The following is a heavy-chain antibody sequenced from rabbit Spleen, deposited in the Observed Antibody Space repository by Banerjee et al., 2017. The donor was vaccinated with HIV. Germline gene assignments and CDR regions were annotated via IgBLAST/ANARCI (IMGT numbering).Heavy chain of an antibody. D-gene: IGHD2-1*01. CDR3: ARDNSYDDTDDIRLGWLDL. V-gene: IGHV1S45*01. Sequence: QEQLVESGGDLVQPGASLTLTCTASGFDFSAYTFMCWVRQAPGKGLEWIACIDTGGRDFTYYATWAKGRFTISKTSSTTVTLQMTSLTAADTATYFCARDNSYDDTDDIRLGWLDLWGQGTLVTVS. J-gene: IGHJ5*01. CDR1: GFDFSAYTF. CDR2: IDTGGRDFT.